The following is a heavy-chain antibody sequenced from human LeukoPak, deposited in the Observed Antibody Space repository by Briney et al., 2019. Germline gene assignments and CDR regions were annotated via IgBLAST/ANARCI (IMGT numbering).Heavy chain of an antibody. CDR2: INPNSGGT. CDR3: ARAYYYDSSAAFDI. J-gene: IGHJ3*02. D-gene: IGHD3-22*01. V-gene: IGHV1-2*02. CDR1: GYTFTGYY. Sequence: ASVKVSCKASGYTFTGYYMHWVRRAPGQGLEWMGWINPNSGGTNYAQKFQGRVTMTRDTSISTAYMELSRLRSDDTAVYYCARAYYYDSSAAFDIWGQGTMVTVSS.